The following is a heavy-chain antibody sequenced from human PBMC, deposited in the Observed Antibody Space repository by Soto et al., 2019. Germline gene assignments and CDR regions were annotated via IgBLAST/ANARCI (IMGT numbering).Heavy chain of an antibody. V-gene: IGHV4-39*01. Sequence: LSLTCTVSGGSISSSSYYWGWIRQPPGKGLEWIGSIYYSGSTYYNPSLKSRVTISVDTSKNQFSLKLSSVTAADTAVYYCARQGGRFLEWLFFDYWGQGTLVTVSS. D-gene: IGHD3-3*01. CDR3: ARQGGRFLEWLFFDY. J-gene: IGHJ4*02. CDR1: GGSISSSSYY. CDR2: IYYSGST.